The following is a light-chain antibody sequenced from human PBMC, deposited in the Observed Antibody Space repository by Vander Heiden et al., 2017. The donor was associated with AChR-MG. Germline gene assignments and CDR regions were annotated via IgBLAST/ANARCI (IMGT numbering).Light chain of an antibody. Sequence: EIVLTQSPGTLSLSPGDRATLSCRASQSVSSNYLAWYQQKPGQAPRLLIYDASYRATGIPDRFGGSGSGTDFTLTISRLEPEDFAVYYCQHYGSSLWTFGQGTKVEIK. J-gene: IGKJ1*01. V-gene: IGKV3-20*01. CDR3: QHYGSSLWT. CDR2: DAS. CDR1: QSVSSNY.